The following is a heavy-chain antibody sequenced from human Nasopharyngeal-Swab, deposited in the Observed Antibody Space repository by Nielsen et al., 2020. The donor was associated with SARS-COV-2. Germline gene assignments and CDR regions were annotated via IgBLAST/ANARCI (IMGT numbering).Heavy chain of an antibody. J-gene: IGHJ6*02. CDR2: ISYDGSNK. CDR1: GFTFSSYA. D-gene: IGHD3-10*01. V-gene: IGHV3-30-3*01. CDR3: ARDSGAPMDV. Sequence: GESLKISCAASGFTFSSYAMHWVRQAPGKGLEWVVVISYDGSNKYYADSVKGRFTISRDNSKNTLYLQMNSLRAEDTAVYYCARDSGAPMDVWGQGTTVTVSS.